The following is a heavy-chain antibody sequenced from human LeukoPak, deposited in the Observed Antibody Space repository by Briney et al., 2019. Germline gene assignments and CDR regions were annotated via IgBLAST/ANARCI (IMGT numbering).Heavy chain of an antibody. CDR1: GGSISSYY. Sequence: SETLSLTCTVSGGSISSYYWSWIRQPAGKGLEWIGRIYTSGSTNYNPSLKSRVTMSVDTSKNQFSLKLSSVTAADTAVYYCARDAIVVVPAADYYYYMDVWVKGTTVTVSS. V-gene: IGHV4-4*07. CDR3: ARDAIVVVPAADYYYYMDV. J-gene: IGHJ6*03. D-gene: IGHD2-2*01. CDR2: IYTSGST.